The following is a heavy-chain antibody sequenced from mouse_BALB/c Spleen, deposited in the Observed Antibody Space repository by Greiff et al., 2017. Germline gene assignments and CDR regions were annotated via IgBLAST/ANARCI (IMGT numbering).Heavy chain of an antibody. CDR1: GFTFSDYG. CDR2: ISNLAYSI. V-gene: IGHV5-15*02. CDR3: ARREDDGYYPGAMDY. D-gene: IGHD2-3*01. Sequence: EVQGVESGGGLVQPGGSRKLSCAASGFTFSDYGMAWVRQAPGKGPEWVAFISNLAYSIYYADTVTGRFTISRENAKNTLYLEMSSLRSEDTAMYYCARREDDGYYPGAMDYWGQGTSVTVSS. J-gene: IGHJ4*01.